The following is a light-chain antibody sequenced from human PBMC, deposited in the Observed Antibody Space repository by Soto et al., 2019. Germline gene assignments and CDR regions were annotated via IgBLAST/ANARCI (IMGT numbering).Light chain of an antibody. J-gene: IGKJ5*01. Sequence: EIVLTQSPATLSLSPGERATLSCRASQSVSSYLAWYQQKPGQAPRLLIYDASNRATGIPARFSASGSGTDFTFTISSLEAGDSAVYYCQQRGNWITLGPGTRLEIQ. CDR2: DAS. CDR1: QSVSSY. CDR3: QQRGNWIT. V-gene: IGKV3-11*01.